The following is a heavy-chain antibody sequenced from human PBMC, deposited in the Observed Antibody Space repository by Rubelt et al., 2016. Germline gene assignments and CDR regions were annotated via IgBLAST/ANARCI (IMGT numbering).Heavy chain of an antibody. V-gene: IGHV3-30*07. Sequence: VKGRFTISRDNSKNTLYLQMNSLRAEDTAVYYCARDFEDNWNYGAPTHGMDVWGQGTTVTVSS. CDR3: ARDFEDNWNYGAPTHGMDV. J-gene: IGHJ6*02. D-gene: IGHD1-7*01.